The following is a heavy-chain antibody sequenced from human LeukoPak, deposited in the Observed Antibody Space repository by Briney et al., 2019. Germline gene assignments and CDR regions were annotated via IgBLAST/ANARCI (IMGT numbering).Heavy chain of an antibody. J-gene: IGHJ6*02. V-gene: IGHV4-59*01. CDR3: ARILIAAAPPYYYYAMDV. CDR2: IYYSGST. CDR1: GGSISSYY. Sequence: SETLSLTCTVSGGSISSYYWSWIRQPPGKGLEWIGYIYYSGSTNYNPSLKSRVTISVDTSKNQFSLKLSSVTAADTAVYYCARILIAAAPPYYYYAMDVWGQGTTVTVSS. D-gene: IGHD6-13*01.